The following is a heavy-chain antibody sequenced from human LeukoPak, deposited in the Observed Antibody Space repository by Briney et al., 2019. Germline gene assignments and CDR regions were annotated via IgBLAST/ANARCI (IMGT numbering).Heavy chain of an antibody. Sequence: SETLSLTCTASGGSISSYYWSWIRQPPGKGLEWIGYIYYSGSTNYKPSLKSRVTISVDTSKNQFSLKLSSVTAADTAVYYCARGGYYGSGNDFRFDPWGQGTLVTVSS. CDR1: GGSISSYY. J-gene: IGHJ5*02. CDR3: ARGGYYGSGNDFRFDP. CDR2: IYYSGST. V-gene: IGHV4-59*01. D-gene: IGHD3-10*01.